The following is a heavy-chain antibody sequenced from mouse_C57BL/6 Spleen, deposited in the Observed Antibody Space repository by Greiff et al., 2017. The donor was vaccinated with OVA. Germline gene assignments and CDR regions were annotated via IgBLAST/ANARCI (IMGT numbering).Heavy chain of an antibody. J-gene: IGHJ2*01. CDR1: GYTFTSYW. V-gene: IGHV1-64*01. D-gene: IGHD1-1*01. Sequence: QVQLQQPGAELVKPGASVKLSCKASGYTFTSYWMHWVKQRPGQGLEWIGMIHPNSGSTNYNEKFKSKATLTVDKSSSTAYMQLSSLTSEDSAVYYCARGGFITTVVAFDYWGQGTTLTVSS. CDR3: ARGGFITTVVAFDY. CDR2: IHPNSGST.